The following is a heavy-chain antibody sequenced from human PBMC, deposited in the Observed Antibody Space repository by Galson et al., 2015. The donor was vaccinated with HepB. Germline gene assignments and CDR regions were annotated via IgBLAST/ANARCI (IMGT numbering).Heavy chain of an antibody. V-gene: IGHV3-7*01. Sequence: SLRLSCAASGFTFSNYWMSWVRQAPGKGLEWVANIKQDEGEKYYVDSVKGRFTTSRDNAKNSLYLQMNSLRAEDTAVYYCARQPIMAGATGGFDYWGQGTLVTVSS. D-gene: IGHD1-26*01. CDR1: GFTFSNYW. CDR3: ARQPIMAGATGGFDY. CDR2: IKQDEGEK. J-gene: IGHJ4*02.